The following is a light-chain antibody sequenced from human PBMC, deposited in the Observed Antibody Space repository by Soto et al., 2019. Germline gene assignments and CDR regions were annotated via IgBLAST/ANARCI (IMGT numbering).Light chain of an antibody. CDR3: QQYGSSPQT. J-gene: IGKJ1*01. Sequence: EIVWTQSPGTLSLSPGERATLSCRASQSVSSSYLAWYQQKPGQAPRLLIYGASSRATGIPDRFSGSGSGTDFTLTISSREPLDFEMDYSQQYGSSPQTFGQGTKVEI. CDR1: QSVSSSY. CDR2: GAS. V-gene: IGKV3-20*01.